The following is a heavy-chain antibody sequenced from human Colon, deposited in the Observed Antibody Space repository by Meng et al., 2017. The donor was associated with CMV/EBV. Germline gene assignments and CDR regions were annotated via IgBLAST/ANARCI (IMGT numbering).Heavy chain of an antibody. Sequence: RGSLRLSCVVSSMTLSSYWMTWVRQAPGKGLEWVANIKQDGSEISYVDSVKGRFTISRDNAKNSLYLEMNNLRAEDTAVYYCARGQLWLDSWGQGTLVTVSS. J-gene: IGHJ5*01. V-gene: IGHV3-7*04. D-gene: IGHD4-11*01. CDR3: ARGQLWLDS. CDR2: IKQDGSEI. CDR1: SMTLSSYW.